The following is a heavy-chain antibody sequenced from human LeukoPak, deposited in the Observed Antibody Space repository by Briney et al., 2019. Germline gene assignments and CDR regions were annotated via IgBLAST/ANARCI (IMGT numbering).Heavy chain of an antibody. CDR2: INPNSGGT. CDR3: ARETGRWVFYDSSGYLHF. J-gene: IGHJ4*02. CDR1: GYTFTGHF. D-gene: IGHD3-22*01. V-gene: IGHV1-2*02. Sequence: ASVKVSCKASGYTFTGHFMHWVRQAPGQGLEWMGWINPNSGGTYYAQKFQGRVTMTRDTSISTAYMEMSRLRSEDTAVYYCARETGRWVFYDSSGYLHFWGQGTLVAVSS.